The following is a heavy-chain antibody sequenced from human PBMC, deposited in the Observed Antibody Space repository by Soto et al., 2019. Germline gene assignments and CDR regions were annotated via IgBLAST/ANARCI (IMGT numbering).Heavy chain of an antibody. V-gene: IGHV3-64*01. CDR3: ARSKGSSSWVQIGAFDI. Sequence: GGSLRLSCAASGFTFSSYAMHWVRQAPGKGLEYVSAISSNGGSTYYANSVKGRFTISRDNSKNTLYLQMGSLRAEDMAVYYCARSKGSSSWVQIGAFDIWGQGTMVTVSS. CDR1: GFTFSSYA. J-gene: IGHJ3*02. D-gene: IGHD6-13*01. CDR2: ISSNGGST.